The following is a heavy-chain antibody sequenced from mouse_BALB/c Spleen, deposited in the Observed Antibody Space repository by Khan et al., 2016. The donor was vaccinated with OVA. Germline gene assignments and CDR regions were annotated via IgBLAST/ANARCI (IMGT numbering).Heavy chain of an antibody. J-gene: IGHJ3*01. CDR2: ISSGGNT. CDR3: ARDYWFTY. CDR1: GFTFSNYA. V-gene: IGHV5-6-5*01. Sequence: EVELVESGGGLVQPGGSLKLSCTASGFTFSNYAMSWVRQTPEKRLEWVASISSGGNTYYPDSVKGRFAISRDNARNILSLQMSSLSSEDTAIYYCARDYWFTYWGQGTLVTVSA.